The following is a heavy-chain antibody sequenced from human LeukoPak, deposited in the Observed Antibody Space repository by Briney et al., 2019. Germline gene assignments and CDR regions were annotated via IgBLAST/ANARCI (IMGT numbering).Heavy chain of an antibody. Sequence: GGSLRLSCAASGFTFDDYAMHWVRQAPGKGLEWVSLISGDGGSTYYADSVKGRFTISRDNSKNCLYLQMNSLRTEDTALYYCAKDGPYYDYVWGSYRSPDAFDIWGQGTMVTVSS. V-gene: IGHV3-43*02. D-gene: IGHD3-16*02. CDR3: AKDGPYYDYVWGSYRSPDAFDI. CDR1: GFTFDDYA. CDR2: ISGDGGST. J-gene: IGHJ3*02.